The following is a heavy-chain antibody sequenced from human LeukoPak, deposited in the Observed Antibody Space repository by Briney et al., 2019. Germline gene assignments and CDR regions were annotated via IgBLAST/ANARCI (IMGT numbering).Heavy chain of an antibody. CDR3: ARDQTPFFGLVTGYYFDY. V-gene: IGHV3-74*01. CDR1: GFTFSNYW. Sequence: SGGSLRLSCAASGFTFSNYWMHWVRHVPGKGLVWVSRINTDGSSTSYADSVKGRFTISRDNAKNTLYLQMNSLRAEDTAVYYCARDQTPFFGLVTGYYFDYWGQGTLVTVSS. D-gene: IGHD3-3*01. J-gene: IGHJ4*02. CDR2: INTDGSST.